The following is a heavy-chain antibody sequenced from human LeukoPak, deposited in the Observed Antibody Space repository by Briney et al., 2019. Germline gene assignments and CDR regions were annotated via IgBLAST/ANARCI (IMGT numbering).Heavy chain of an antibody. CDR2: IYYSGST. Sequence: PSQTLSLTCTVSGGSISSGGYYWSWIRQRPGMGLEWLGYIYYSGSTYYNPSLKSRVSISLDTSKNQLSLKLSSVTAADTAAYYCARDYYDSSGSIYNWFDPWGQGTLVTVSS. V-gene: IGHV4-31*03. D-gene: IGHD3-22*01. CDR3: ARDYYDSSGSIYNWFDP. J-gene: IGHJ5*02. CDR1: GGSISSGGYY.